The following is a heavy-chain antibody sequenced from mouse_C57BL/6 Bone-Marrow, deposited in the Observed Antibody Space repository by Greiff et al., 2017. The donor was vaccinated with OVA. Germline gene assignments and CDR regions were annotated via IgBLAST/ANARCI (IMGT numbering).Heavy chain of an antibody. CDR3: ARGGYAMDY. Sequence: QVQLQQSGAELVRPGTSVKLSCKASGYTFTSYWMHWVKQRPGQGHEWIGVIDPSDSYTNYNQKFKGKATLTVDTSSSTAYMQLSSLTSEDSAVYYCARGGYAMDYWGQGTSVTVSS. CDR2: IDPSDSYT. CDR1: GYTFTSYW. V-gene: IGHV1-59*01. J-gene: IGHJ4*01.